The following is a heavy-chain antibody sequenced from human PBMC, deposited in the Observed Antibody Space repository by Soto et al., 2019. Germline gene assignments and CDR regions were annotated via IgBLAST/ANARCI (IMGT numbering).Heavy chain of an antibody. CDR3: ARVSSIAARRSYDS. CDR2: LNPHSGKA. Sequence: ASVKVTCKASGYTFTIHDIHWVRQAPGQGLEWMAGLNPHSGKAAYAQRFQGRLTMTGNASTSTAYMELSGLRSEDTAMYYCARVSSIAARRSYDSWGQGTLVTVSS. D-gene: IGHD6-6*01. J-gene: IGHJ4*02. V-gene: IGHV1-8*01. CDR1: GYTFTIHD.